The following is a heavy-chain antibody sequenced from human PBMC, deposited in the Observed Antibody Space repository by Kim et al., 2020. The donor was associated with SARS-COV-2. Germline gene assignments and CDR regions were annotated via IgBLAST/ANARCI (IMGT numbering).Heavy chain of an antibody. Sequence: GRFTISRDNSKDTLYLQMNSLRAEDTAVYYCARDSPKAYCGGDCEYCMDVWGQGTTVTVSS. V-gene: IGHV3-53*01. J-gene: IGHJ6*02. D-gene: IGHD2-21*01. CDR3: ARDSPKAYCGGDCEYCMDV.